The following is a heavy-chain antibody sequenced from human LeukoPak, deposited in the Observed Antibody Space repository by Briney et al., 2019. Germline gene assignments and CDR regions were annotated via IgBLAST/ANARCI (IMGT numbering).Heavy chain of an antibody. CDR1: GFTFTTYA. CDR3: AKVLGPSGKYSGYVGGAFDY. D-gene: IGHD5-12*01. CDR2: ISGSGGST. J-gene: IGHJ4*02. Sequence: GGSLRLSCAASGFTFTTYAMIWVRQAPGKGLEWVSAISGSGGSTYYADSVKGRFTISRDNSKNTLYLQMNSLRAEDTAVYYCAKVLGPSGKYSGYVGGAFDYWGQGTLVTVSS. V-gene: IGHV3-23*01.